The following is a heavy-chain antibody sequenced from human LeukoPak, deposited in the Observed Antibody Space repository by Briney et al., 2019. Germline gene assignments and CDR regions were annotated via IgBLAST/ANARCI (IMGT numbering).Heavy chain of an antibody. Sequence: WETLSLTCTVSSGSISTSNYYWGWVRQPPGKALEWIGNIFYTGSTYYSPSLKSRVTISLDTSRNQFSLRLNSVTAADTAVYYCARVQARRALDYWGQGTLVTVSS. V-gene: IGHV4-39*07. CDR1: SGSISTSNYY. D-gene: IGHD1-14*01. J-gene: IGHJ4*02. CDR3: ARVQARRALDY. CDR2: IFYTGST.